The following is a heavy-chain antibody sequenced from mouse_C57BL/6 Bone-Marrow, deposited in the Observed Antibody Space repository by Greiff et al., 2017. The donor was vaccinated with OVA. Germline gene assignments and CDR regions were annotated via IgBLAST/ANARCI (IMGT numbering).Heavy chain of an antibody. Sequence: QVQLQQPGAELVMPGASVKLSCKASGYTFTSYWMHWVKQRPGQGLEWIGEIDPSDRYTNYNQKFKGKSTFTVDKSSSTAYMQLRSLTSEDSAVDYCARELSITTGRFDDWGQGTTLTVSS. D-gene: IGHD1-1*01. CDR1: GYTFTSYW. CDR2: IDPSDRYT. CDR3: ARELSITTGRFDD. V-gene: IGHV1-69*01. J-gene: IGHJ2*01.